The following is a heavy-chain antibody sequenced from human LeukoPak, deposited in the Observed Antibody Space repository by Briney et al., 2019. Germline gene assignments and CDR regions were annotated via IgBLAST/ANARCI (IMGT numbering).Heavy chain of an antibody. D-gene: IGHD5-12*01. Sequence: GGSLRLSCAASGFTFSDYYMSWIRQAPGKGLEWVSYISSSSSYTNYADSVKGRFTISRDNAKNSLYLQMNSLRAEDTAVYYCARDKRGGYSGYDYSSGMDVWGKGTTVTVSS. CDR2: ISSSSSYT. V-gene: IGHV3-11*06. CDR3: ARDKRGGYSGYDYSSGMDV. CDR1: GFTFSDYY. J-gene: IGHJ6*04.